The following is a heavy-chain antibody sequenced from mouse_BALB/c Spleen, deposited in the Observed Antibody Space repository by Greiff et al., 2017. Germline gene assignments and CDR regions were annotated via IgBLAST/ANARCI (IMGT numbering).Heavy chain of an antibody. V-gene: IGHV1S81*02. CDR2: INPSNGRT. D-gene: IGHD1-2*01. Sequence: QVQLQQPGAELVKPGASVKLSCKASGYTFTSYWMHWVKQRPGQGLEWIGEINPSNGRTNYNEKFKSKATLTVDKSSSTAYMQLSSLTSEDSAVYYWARRGITTAYYAMDYWGQGTSVTVSS. J-gene: IGHJ4*01. CDR3: ARRGITTAYYAMDY. CDR1: GYTFTSYW.